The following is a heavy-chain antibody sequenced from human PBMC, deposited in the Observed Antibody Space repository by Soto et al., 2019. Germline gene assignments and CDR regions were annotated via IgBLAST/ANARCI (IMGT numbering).Heavy chain of an antibody. CDR2: IIPILGTA. CDR1: GGTFSSYA. CDR3: ARAHQYDVWSSYYNSYDYYGMDG. J-gene: IGHJ6*02. D-gene: IGHD3-3*01. Sequence: SVKVSCKASGGTFSSYAISWVRQAPGQELEWMGGIIPILGTANHAQKFKGRVTITAYESTSTAYMELSSLRSEDTAVYYCARAHQYDVWSSYYNSYDYYGMDGWGRGTRVTVSS. V-gene: IGHV1-69*13.